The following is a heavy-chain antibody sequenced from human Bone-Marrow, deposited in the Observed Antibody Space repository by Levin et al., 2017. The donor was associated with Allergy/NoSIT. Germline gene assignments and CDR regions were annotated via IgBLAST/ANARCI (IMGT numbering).Heavy chain of an antibody. J-gene: IGHJ4*02. Sequence: GGSPRLSCADSGFTFSSYAMSWVRQAPGKGPEWVSAISGSGSNTYYADSVKGRFTISRDNSKNTLYLQMNSLRVEDTAVYYCAANHYDSSGNYYVEVDYWGQGTPVTVSS. V-gene: IGHV3-23*01. CDR3: AANHYDSSGNYYVEVDY. CDR2: ISGSGSNT. D-gene: IGHD3-22*01. CDR1: GFTFSSYA.